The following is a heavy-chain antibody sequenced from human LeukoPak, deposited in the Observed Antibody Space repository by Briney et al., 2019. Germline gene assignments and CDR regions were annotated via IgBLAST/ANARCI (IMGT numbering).Heavy chain of an antibody. Sequence: PGRSLRLSCAASGLTFSSYGMHWVRQAPGKGLEWVAVISYDGSNKYYADSVKGRFTISRDNSKNTLYLQMNSLRAEDTAVYYCARDGGSSSPGIDYWGQGTLVTVSS. CDR3: ARDGGSSSPGIDY. V-gene: IGHV3-30*19. CDR1: GLTFSSYG. J-gene: IGHJ4*02. D-gene: IGHD6-13*01. CDR2: ISYDGSNK.